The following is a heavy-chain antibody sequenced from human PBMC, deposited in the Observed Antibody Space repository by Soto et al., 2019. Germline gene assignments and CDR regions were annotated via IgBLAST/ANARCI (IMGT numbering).Heavy chain of an antibody. CDR2: ISYDGSNK. J-gene: IGHJ3*02. Sequence: GKSLKISCAASGFTFSSYAMHWVRQAPGKGLEWVAVISYDGSNKYYAYSVKGRFTISTDNSKNTLYLQMNSLRAEDTAVYYCARDFTTDCGGDCYSGAFDIWGQGTMVTVSS. D-gene: IGHD2-21*02. CDR1: GFTFSSYA. CDR3: ARDFTTDCGGDCYSGAFDI. V-gene: IGHV3-30-3*01.